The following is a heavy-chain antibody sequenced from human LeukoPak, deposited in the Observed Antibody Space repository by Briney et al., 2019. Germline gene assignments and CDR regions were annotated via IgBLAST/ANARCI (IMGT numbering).Heavy chain of an antibody. CDR3: ARDPPAVAANTYG. CDR1: GVTVGNNY. CDR2: IYSGGST. J-gene: IGHJ4*02. D-gene: IGHD6-6*01. V-gene: IGHV3-66*01. Sequence: GGSLRLSCAASGVTVGNNYMNWVRQAPGRGLEWVSLIYSGGSTHYADSVKGRFTISRDNSKNTLYLQMNSLRVDDTAVYYCARDPPAVAANTYGWGQGTLVTVSS.